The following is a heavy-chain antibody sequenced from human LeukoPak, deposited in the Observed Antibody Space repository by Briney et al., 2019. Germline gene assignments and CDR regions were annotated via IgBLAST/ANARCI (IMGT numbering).Heavy chain of an antibody. Sequence: GGSLRLSCAASGFTFSSYTMKWVRRAPGNGLEWVSYISSSSSTIYYADSVKGRFTIYRENSKNTLYLQMHSLRAEETAVYYCAKDASADYTFWFDPWGQGTLVTVPS. CDR1: GFTFSSYT. D-gene: IGHD5-12*01. J-gene: IGHJ5*02. V-gene: IGHV3-48*01. CDR3: AKDASADYTFWFDP. CDR2: ISSSSSTI.